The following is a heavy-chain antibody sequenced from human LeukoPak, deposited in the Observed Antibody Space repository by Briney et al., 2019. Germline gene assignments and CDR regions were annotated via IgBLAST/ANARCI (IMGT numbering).Heavy chain of an antibody. V-gene: IGHV1-18*01. CDR2: ISAYSGKT. CDR1: GYSFTSYG. J-gene: IGHJ4*02. Sequence: ASVKVSCKASGYSFTSYGINWVRQAPGQGLEWMGWISAYSGKTNSAQNLQGRVTMTKDTSTSTAYMELRSLRSDDTAVYYCARGYSGYAPHDYWGQGTLVTVSS. D-gene: IGHD5-12*01. CDR3: ARGYSGYAPHDY.